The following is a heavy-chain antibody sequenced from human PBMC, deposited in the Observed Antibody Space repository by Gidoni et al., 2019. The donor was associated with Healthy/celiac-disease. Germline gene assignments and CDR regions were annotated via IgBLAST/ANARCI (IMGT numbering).Heavy chain of an antibody. Sequence: EVQLVESGGGLVQPGRSLRLSCTASGFTFGDYAMSWFRQAPGKGLEWVGFIRSKAYGGTTEYAASVKGRFTISRDDSKSIAYLQMNSLKTEDTAVYYCAAGLNYYYGMDVWGQGTTVTVSS. J-gene: IGHJ6*02. D-gene: IGHD3-22*01. CDR3: AAGLNYYYGMDV. CDR1: GFTFGDYA. CDR2: IRSKAYGGTT. V-gene: IGHV3-49*03.